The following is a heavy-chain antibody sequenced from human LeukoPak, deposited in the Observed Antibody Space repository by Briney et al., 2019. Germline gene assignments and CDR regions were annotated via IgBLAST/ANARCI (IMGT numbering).Heavy chain of an antibody. V-gene: IGHV1-46*01. CDR3: ARGLRNYYDSSGLDAFDI. Sequence: GASVKVSCKASGYTFTSYYMHWVRQAPGQGLEWMGIINPSGGSTSYAQKFQGRVTMTRDTSTSTVYMELSSLRSEDTAVYYCARGLRNYYDSSGLDAFDIWGQGTMVTVSS. D-gene: IGHD3-22*01. J-gene: IGHJ3*02. CDR2: INPSGGST. CDR1: GYTFTSYY.